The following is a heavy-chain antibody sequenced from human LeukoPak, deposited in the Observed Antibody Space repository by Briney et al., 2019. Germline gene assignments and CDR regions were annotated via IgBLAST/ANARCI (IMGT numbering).Heavy chain of an antibody. CDR1: GFTFSSYS. Sequence: AGGSLRLSCAASGFTFSSYSMNWVRQAPGKGLEWVSSISSSSSYIYYADSVKGRFTISRDNAKNSLYLQMNSLRAEDTAVYYCARDLRSWYYFDCWGQGTLVTVSS. V-gene: IGHV3-21*01. J-gene: IGHJ4*02. CDR2: ISSSSSYI. D-gene: IGHD6-13*01. CDR3: ARDLRSWYYFDC.